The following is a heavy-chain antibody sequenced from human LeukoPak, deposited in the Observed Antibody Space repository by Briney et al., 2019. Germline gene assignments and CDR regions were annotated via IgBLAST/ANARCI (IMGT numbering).Heavy chain of an antibody. CDR3: ARPTVGPHDY. Sequence: ASVKVSCKASGGTFSSYAISWVRQATGQGLEWMGWMNPNSGNTGYAQKFQGRVAMTRNTSISTAYMELSSLRSEDTAVYYCARPTVGPHDYWGQGTLVTVSS. CDR1: GGTFSSYA. J-gene: IGHJ4*02. V-gene: IGHV1-8*02. CDR2: MNPNSGNT. D-gene: IGHD4-23*01.